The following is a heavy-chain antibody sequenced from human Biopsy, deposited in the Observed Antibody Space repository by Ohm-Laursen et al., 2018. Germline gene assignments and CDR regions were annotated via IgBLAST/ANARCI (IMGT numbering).Heavy chain of an antibody. D-gene: IGHD7-27*01. CDR3: ARLWGGYHFHGMDV. Sequence: SETLSLTCAVYGGSFSGYYWSWIRQPPGKGLECIGYIYYSGSTNYSPSLKSRVTMSVDTSKNQFSLKLSPVTAADTAVYYCARLWGGYHFHGMDVWGQGTTVTVSS. J-gene: IGHJ6*02. CDR1: GGSFSGYY. CDR2: IYYSGST. V-gene: IGHV4-59*08.